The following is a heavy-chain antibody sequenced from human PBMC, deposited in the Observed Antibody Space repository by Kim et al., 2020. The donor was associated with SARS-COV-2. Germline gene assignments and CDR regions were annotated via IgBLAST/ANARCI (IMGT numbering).Heavy chain of an antibody. J-gene: IGHJ3*02. V-gene: IGHV4-34*01. D-gene: IGHD3-10*01. CDR2: INHSGST. Sequence: SETLSLTCAVYGGSFSGYYWSWIRQPPGKGLEWIGEINHSGSTNYNPSLKSRVTIAVDTSKNQVSLKLSSVTAADTAVYYCARGMVRGFDAFDIWGQGT. CDR1: GGSFSGYY. CDR3: ARGMVRGFDAFDI.